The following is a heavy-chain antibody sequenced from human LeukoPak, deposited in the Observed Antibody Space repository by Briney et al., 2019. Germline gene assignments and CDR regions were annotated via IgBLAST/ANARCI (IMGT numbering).Heavy chain of an antibody. D-gene: IGHD6-19*01. CDR3: ARDMRIAVAGNAGSWFDP. CDR2: IYYSGST. CDR1: GGSISSYY. J-gene: IGHJ5*02. Sequence: PSETLSFTCTVSGGSISSYYWSWIRQPPGKGLEWIGYIYYSGSTNYNPSLKSRVTISVDTSKNQFSLKLSSVTAADTAVYYCARDMRIAVAGNAGSWFDPWGQGTLVTVSS. V-gene: IGHV4-59*01.